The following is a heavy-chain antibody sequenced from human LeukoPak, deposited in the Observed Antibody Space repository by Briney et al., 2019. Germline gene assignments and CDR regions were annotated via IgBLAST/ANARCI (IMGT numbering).Heavy chain of an antibody. V-gene: IGHV4-30-2*01. Sequence: PSETLSLTCAVSGGSISSGGYSWSWIRQPPGKGMEWIGYIYHSGSTYYNPSLKSRVTISVERSKNQFSLKLSYVTAADPAVYYCARATDYWGQGTLVTVSS. CDR2: IYHSGST. CDR3: ARATDY. CDR1: GGSISSGGYS. D-gene: IGHD4-17*01. J-gene: IGHJ4*02.